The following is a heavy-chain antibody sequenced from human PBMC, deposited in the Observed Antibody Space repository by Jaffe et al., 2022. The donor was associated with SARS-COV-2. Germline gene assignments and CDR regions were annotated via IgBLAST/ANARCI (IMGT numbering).Heavy chain of an antibody. CDR3: ARDIVVAVPGWPSYYYGMDV. D-gene: IGHD2-2*01. CDR1: GFTFSSYA. CDR2: ISYDGSNK. J-gene: IGHJ6*02. V-gene: IGHV3-30-3*01. Sequence: QVQLVESGGGVVQPGRSLRLSCAASGFTFSSYAMHWVRQAPGKGLEWVAVISYDGSNKYYADSVKGRFTISRDNSKNTLYLQMNSLRAEDTAVYYCARDIVVAVPGWPSYYYGMDVWGQGTTVTVSS.